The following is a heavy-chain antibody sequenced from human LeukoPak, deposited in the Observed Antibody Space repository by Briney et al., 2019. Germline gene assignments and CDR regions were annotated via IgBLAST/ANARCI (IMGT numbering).Heavy chain of an antibody. CDR3: ARGDYDILTGLHAFDI. V-gene: IGHV4-39*07. CDR1: GGSISSSSYY. Sequence: KPSETLSLTCTVSGGSISSSSYYWSWIRQPPGKGLEWIGSIYYSGSTYYNPSLKSRVTISVDTSKNQFSLKLSSVTAADTAVYYCARGDYDILTGLHAFDIWGQGTMVTVSS. CDR2: IYYSGST. D-gene: IGHD3-9*01. J-gene: IGHJ3*02.